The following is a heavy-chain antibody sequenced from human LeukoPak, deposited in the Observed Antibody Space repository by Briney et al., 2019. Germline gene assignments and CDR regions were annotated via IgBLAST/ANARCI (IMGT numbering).Heavy chain of an antibody. V-gene: IGHV1-18*01. Sequence: ASGKVSCKASGYTFTSYGISWVRQAPGQGLEWMGWISAYNGNTNYAQKLQGRVTMTTDTSTSTAYMELRSLRSDDTVVYYCARDGEAYCGGDCYSDYWGQGTLVTVSS. CDR3: ARDGEAYCGGDCYSDY. CDR2: ISAYNGNT. CDR1: GYTFTSYG. D-gene: IGHD2-21*01. J-gene: IGHJ4*02.